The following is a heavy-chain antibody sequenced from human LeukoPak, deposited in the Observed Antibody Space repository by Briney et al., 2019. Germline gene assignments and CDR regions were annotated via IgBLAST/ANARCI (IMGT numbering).Heavy chain of an antibody. CDR3: ARLIQITYFDY. CDR2: IYYSGGT. V-gene: IGHV4-39*01. J-gene: IGHJ4*02. D-gene: IGHD5-24*01. Sequence: SETLSLTCTVSGGSISSSIYYWGWIRQPPGKGLEWIGSIYYSGGTYYNPSLKSRVTISVDTSKNQFSLKLNSVTAADTAVYYCARLIQITYFDYWGQGTLVTVSS. CDR1: GGSISSSIYY.